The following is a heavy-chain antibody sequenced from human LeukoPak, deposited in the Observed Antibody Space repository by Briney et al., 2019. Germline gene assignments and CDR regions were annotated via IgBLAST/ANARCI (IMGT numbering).Heavy chain of an antibody. Sequence: GRSPRLSCAASGFMFSSYAMHWVRQAPGKGLEWVAVISYDGSNKYYAESVKGRFTISRDNSKNTLYLQMNSLRAEDTAVYYCAREGDVDPCVDYWGQGTLVTVSS. CDR1: GFMFSSYA. D-gene: IGHD3-16*01. CDR2: ISYDGSNK. V-gene: IGHV3-30-3*01. J-gene: IGHJ4*02. CDR3: AREGDVDPCVDY.